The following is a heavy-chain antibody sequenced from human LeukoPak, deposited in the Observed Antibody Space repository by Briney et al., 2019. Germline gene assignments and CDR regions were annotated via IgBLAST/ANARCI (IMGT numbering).Heavy chain of an antibody. D-gene: IGHD4-4*01. CDR3: AKDGSSGDDYSNYSPYYGMDV. J-gene: IGHJ6*02. V-gene: IGHV3-9*01. Sequence: PRGSLRLSCAASGFTFDDYAMHWVRQAPGKGLEWVSGISWNSGSIGYADSVKGRFTISRDNAKNSLYLQMNSLRAEDTALYYCAKDGSSGDDYSNYSPYYGMDVWGQGTTVTVSS. CDR2: ISWNSGSI. CDR1: GFTFDDYA.